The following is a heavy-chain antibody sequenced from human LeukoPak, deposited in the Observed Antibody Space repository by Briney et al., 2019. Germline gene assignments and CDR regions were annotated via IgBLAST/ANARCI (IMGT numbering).Heavy chain of an antibody. CDR1: GNTLSELS. V-gene: IGHV1-24*01. CDR3: ATDPMATVTTNFDY. Sequence: ASVKVSCKVSGNTLSELSMHWVRQAPGKGLEWMGGFDPEEGETIYAQKFQGRVTMTEDTSTDTAYMELSSLRSEDTAVYYCATDPMATVTTNFDYWGQGTLVTVSS. J-gene: IGHJ4*02. CDR2: FDPEEGET. D-gene: IGHD4-17*01.